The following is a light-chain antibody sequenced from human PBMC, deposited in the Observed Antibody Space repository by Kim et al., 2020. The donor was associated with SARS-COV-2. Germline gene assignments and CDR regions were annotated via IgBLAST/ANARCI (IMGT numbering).Light chain of an antibody. Sequence: PGGKAPLSWRASQGIGSCYVDWCQQKPGQAPKLLICAGSSRAPGKPDRFSGRGAGTDFTLTISRLESEEYAVYYGQQDGSTPITFGQGTRLETK. J-gene: IGKJ5*01. CDR3: QQDGSTPIT. CDR1: QGIGSCY. V-gene: IGKV3-20*01. CDR2: AGS.